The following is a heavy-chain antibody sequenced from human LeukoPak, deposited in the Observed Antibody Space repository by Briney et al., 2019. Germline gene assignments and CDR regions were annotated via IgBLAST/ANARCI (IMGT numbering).Heavy chain of an antibody. CDR2: IKQDGSEK. Sequence: GGSLRLSCAASGFTFNNYWMSWVRQAPGKGLEWVANIKQDGSEKKYVDSVKGRFTISRDNTKKSLYLQMNSLRAEDTAVYYCARDRLTGYYRYFDYWGQGTLVTVSS. D-gene: IGHD3-9*01. J-gene: IGHJ4*02. CDR3: ARDRLTGYYRYFDY. CDR1: GFTFNNYW. V-gene: IGHV3-7*01.